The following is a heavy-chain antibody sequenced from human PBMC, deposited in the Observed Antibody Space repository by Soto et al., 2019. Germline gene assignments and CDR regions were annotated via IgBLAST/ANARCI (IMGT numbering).Heavy chain of an antibody. CDR2: IYFGGTT. CDR1: GGSLSPNY. Sequence: SETLSLTCTVSGGSLSPNYWAWIRQPPGKGLEWVGYIYFGGTTSYNPSLKSRVTISLETSNSQFSLRLSSVTAADTAVYYCASLGTYSQAIDPWGPEALVTISS. CDR3: ASLGTYSQAIDP. J-gene: IGHJ5*02. D-gene: IGHD1-1*01. V-gene: IGHV4-4*09.